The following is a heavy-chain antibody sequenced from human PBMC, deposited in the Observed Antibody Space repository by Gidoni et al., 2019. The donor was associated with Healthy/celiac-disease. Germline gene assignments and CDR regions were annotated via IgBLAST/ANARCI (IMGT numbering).Heavy chain of an antibody. CDR1: GFTFSSYA. CDR3: ARDPDYYGSGSYFC. J-gene: IGHJ4*02. CDR2: ISYDGSNK. Sequence: QVQLVESGGGVVQPGRALRRSCAASGFTFSSYAMHWVRQAPGKGLEWVAVISYDGSNKYYADAVKGRFTISRDNSKNTLYLQMNSLRAEDTAVYYCARDPDYYGSGSYFCWGQGTLVTVSS. D-gene: IGHD3-10*01. V-gene: IGHV3-30*04.